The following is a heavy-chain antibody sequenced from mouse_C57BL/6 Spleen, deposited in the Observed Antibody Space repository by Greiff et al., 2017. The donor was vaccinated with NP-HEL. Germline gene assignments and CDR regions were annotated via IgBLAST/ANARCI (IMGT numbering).Heavy chain of an antibody. CDR2: IDPSDSYT. V-gene: IGHV1-50*01. CDR1: GYTFTSYW. Sequence: QVQLQQPGAELVKPGASVKLSCKASGYTFTSYWMQWVKQRPGQGLEWIGEIDPSDSYTNYNQKFKCKATLTVDTSASTAYMQLSSLTSEDSAVYYCARTFLYYFDYWGQGTTLTVSS. J-gene: IGHJ2*01. CDR3: ARTFLYYFDY. D-gene: IGHD6-1*01.